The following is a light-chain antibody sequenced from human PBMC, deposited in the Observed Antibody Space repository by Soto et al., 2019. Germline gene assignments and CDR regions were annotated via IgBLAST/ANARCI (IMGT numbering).Light chain of an antibody. CDR2: EAS. CDR1: QDITND. J-gene: IGKJ4*01. Sequence: DIQMTQSPSCLSASVGDRVTITYQASQDITNDLNWYQQKPGKAPKVLIYEASNLETGVPSRFSGSGSGTDFTFTISSLQPEDIATYFCQQYDNVPLTFGGGTKVEIK. CDR3: QQYDNVPLT. V-gene: IGKV1-33*01.